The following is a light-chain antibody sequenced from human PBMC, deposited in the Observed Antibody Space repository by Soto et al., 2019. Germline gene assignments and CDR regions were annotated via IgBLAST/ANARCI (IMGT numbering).Light chain of an antibody. J-gene: IGKJ5*01. CDR2: AAS. CDR1: QSVGRY. CDR3: QQSYSTPPIT. V-gene: IGKV1-39*01. Sequence: DIPMTQSPSSLAASIGDRVTITCRASQSVGRYLNWYQQKPGKAPNLLIYAASSLQSGVPSRFSGSGSGTDFTLTISSLQPEDFATYYCQQSYSTPPITFGQGTRLEI.